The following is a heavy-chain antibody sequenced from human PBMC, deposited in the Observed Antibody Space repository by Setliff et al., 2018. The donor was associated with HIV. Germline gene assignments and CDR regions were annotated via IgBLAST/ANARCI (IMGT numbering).Heavy chain of an antibody. CDR3: ARDQVSMVRAVRLVA. CDR2: ILPIFGTR. D-gene: IGHD3-10*01. V-gene: IGHV1-69*06. Sequence: GASVKVSCKASGGTFSSYSISWVRQAPGQGLEWMGRILPIFGTRDYAQKFQGRVTITADKSTSTAYMELRSLRSEDTAVYYCARDQVSMVRAVRLVAWGQGSCGHRLL. J-gene: IGHJ1*01. CDR1: GGTFSSYS.